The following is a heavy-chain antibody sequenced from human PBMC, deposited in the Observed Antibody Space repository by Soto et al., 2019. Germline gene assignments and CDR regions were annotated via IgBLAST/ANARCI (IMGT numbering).Heavy chain of an antibody. D-gene: IGHD2-21*01. CDR1: GFSFNSHG. J-gene: IGHJ4*02. CDR2: ILYDGSKE. CDR3: AKDLAPIADD. V-gene: IGHV3-30*18. Sequence: GGSLSLSCTSSGFSFNSHGMYWVRQAPGKGLERGARILYDGSKEYYADSVMGRFTSSRDNSKHKLYLQMDSLRVEDTAVYYCAKDLAPIADDWGQGTPVTVPQ.